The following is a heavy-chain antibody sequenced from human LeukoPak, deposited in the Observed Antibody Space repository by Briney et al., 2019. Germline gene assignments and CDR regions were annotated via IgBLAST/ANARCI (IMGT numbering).Heavy chain of an antibody. D-gene: IGHD6-25*01. J-gene: IGHJ5*02. Sequence: KASETLSLTCAVYGGSFSGYYWSWIRQPPGKGLEWIGEINHSGSTNYNPSLKSRVTVSVDTSKNQFSLKLSSVTAADTAVYYCARVAAASGRGRSDPWGQGTLVTVSS. CDR1: GGSFSGYY. CDR2: INHSGST. V-gene: IGHV4-34*01. CDR3: ARVAAASGRGRSDP.